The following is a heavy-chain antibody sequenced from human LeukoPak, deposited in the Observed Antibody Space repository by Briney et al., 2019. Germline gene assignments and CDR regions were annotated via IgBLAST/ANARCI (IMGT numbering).Heavy chain of an antibody. V-gene: IGHV4-34*01. CDR3: ARRRIYYYGSGSRYGMDA. CDR1: GGSFSGYY. D-gene: IGHD3-10*01. J-gene: IGHJ6*02. CDR2: INHSGST. Sequence: SETLSPTCAVYGGSFSGYYWSWIRQPPGKGLEWIGEINHSGSTNYNPSLKSRVTISVDTSKNQFSLKLSSVTAADTAVYYCARRRIYYYGSGSRYGMDAWGQGTTVTVS.